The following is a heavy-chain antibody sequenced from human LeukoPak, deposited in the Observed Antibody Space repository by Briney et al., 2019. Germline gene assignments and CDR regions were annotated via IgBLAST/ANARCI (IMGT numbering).Heavy chain of an antibody. V-gene: IGHV4-31*03. CDR1: GGSVSSGSYY. CDR2: IYSSGST. Sequence: SETLSLTCTVSGGSVSSGSYYWSWIRQPPGKGLEWIGFIYSSGSTYYNPSLKSRVSISIDTSKNQFSLNLNSVTAADTAVYYRVGDGHYVDYWGQGTLVTVSS. CDR3: VGDGHYVDY. J-gene: IGHJ4*02.